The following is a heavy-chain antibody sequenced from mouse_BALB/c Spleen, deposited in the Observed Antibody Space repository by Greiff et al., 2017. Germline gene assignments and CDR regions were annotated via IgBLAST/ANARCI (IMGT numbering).Heavy chain of an antibody. J-gene: IGHJ3*01. CDR2: IHYSGST. V-gene: IGHV3-1*02. CDR3: ARTTGSY. Sequence: EVKLQESGPDLVKPSPSLSLTCTVTGYTITSGYSWRWIRQFTGNLLEWMGYIHYSGSTNYNPYLKSRISITRDTSKNQFVLQLNYVTTEDTATYYCARTTGSYWGQGTLVTVSA. D-gene: IGHD2-12*01. CDR1: GYTITSGYS.